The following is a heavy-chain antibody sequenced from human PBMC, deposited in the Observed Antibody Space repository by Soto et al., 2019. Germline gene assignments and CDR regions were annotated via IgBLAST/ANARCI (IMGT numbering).Heavy chain of an antibody. CDR2: IYYSGST. CDR1: GGSISSYY. CDR3: ARQKTRYCSGGSCYSGWFDP. Sequence: SETLSLTCTVSGGSISSYYWSWIRQPPGKGLEWIGYIYYSGSTYYNPSLKSRVTISVDTSKNQFSLKLSSVTAADTAVYYRARQKTRYCSGGSCYSGWFDPWGQGTLVTVSS. D-gene: IGHD2-15*01. J-gene: IGHJ5*02. V-gene: IGHV4-59*04.